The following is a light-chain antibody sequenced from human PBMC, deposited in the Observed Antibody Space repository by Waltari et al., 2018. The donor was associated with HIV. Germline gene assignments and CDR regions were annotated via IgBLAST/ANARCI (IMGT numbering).Light chain of an antibody. V-gene: IGKV1-39*01. CDR3: QQSYSIPT. Sequence: DIQMTQSPSSLSASVGDRFTITCRASQSIASYLNWYQQKPGKAPKLLIYAASTLQSGVPSRFSGSGSGTDFTLTISSLQPEDFATYYCQQSYSIPTFGQGTKVEI. CDR2: AAS. J-gene: IGKJ1*01. CDR1: QSIASY.